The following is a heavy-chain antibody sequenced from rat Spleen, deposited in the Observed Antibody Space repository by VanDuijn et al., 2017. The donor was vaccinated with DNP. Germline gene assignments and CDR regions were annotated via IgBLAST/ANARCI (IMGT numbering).Heavy chain of an antibody. V-gene: IGHV5-7*01. CDR3: KLGGAY. CDR2: ISYDGSST. D-gene: IGHD5-1*01. Sequence: EVQLVESGGGLVQPGRSLKLSCAASGFTFSNCNMAWVRQAPKKGLEWVATISYDGSSTYYRDSVKGRFTISRDNAKNTLYLQMDSLRSEDTATYYCKLGGAYWVQGVMVTVSS. J-gene: IGHJ2*01. CDR1: GFTFSNCN.